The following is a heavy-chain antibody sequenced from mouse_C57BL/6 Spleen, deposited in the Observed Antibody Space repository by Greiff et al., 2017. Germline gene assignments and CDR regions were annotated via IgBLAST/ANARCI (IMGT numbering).Heavy chain of an antibody. V-gene: IGHV1-55*01. J-gene: IGHJ2*01. D-gene: IGHD1-1*01. CDR3: ARLTTVVATPDY. Sequence: QVQPQQPGAELVKPGASVKMSCKASGYTFTSYWITWVKQRPGQGLEWIGDIYPGSGSTNYNEKFKSKATLTVDTSSSTAYMQLSSLTSEDSAVYYCARLTTVVATPDYWGQGTTLTVSS. CDR1: GYTFTSYW. CDR2: IYPGSGST.